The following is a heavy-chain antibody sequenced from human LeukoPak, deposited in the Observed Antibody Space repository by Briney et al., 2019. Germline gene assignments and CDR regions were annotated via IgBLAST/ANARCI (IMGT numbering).Heavy chain of an antibody. V-gene: IGHV3-48*04. J-gene: IGHJ6*03. Sequence: SGGSLRLSCAASGFTFSSYAMSWVRQAPGKGLEWVSYISSSGSTIYYADSVKGRFTISRDNAKNSLYLQMNSLRAEDTAVYYCASDSSSVSNYYYYMDVWGKGTTVTVSS. CDR2: ISSSGSTI. CDR1: GFTFSSYA. D-gene: IGHD6-13*01. CDR3: ASDSSSVSNYYYYMDV.